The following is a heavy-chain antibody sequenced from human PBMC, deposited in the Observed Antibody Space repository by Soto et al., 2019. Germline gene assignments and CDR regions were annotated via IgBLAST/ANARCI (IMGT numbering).Heavy chain of an antibody. J-gene: IGHJ6*02. CDR3: ARGKDSSGYYSPGLYYYYGMDV. V-gene: IGHV3-7*01. CDR1: GFTFSSYW. CDR2: IKQDGSEK. D-gene: IGHD3-22*01. Sequence: PGGSLRLSCAASGFTFSSYWMSWVRQAPGKGLEWVANIKQDGSEKYYVDSVKDRFTISRDNAKNSLYLQMNSLRAEDTAVYHCARGKDSSGYYSPGLYYYYGMDVWGQGTTVTVSS.